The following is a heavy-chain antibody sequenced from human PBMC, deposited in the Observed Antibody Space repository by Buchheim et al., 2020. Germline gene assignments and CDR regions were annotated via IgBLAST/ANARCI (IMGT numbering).Heavy chain of an antibody. Sequence: QVQLQESGPGLVKPSQTLSLTCTVSGGSISSGDYYWSWIRQPPGKGLEWIGYIYYSGSTYYNPSLQSRVTISVDTSKHQFSLKLSSVTAADTAGYYCARDIAAAGTSTYNWFDPWGQGTL. CDR3: ARDIAAAGTSTYNWFDP. J-gene: IGHJ5*02. CDR1: GGSISSGDYY. V-gene: IGHV4-30-4*01. CDR2: IYYSGST. D-gene: IGHD6-13*01.